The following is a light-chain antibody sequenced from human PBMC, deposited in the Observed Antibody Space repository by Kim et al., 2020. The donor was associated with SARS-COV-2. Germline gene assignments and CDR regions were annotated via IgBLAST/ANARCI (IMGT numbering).Light chain of an antibody. V-gene: IGKV2-30*02. Sequence: DVVMTQSPLSLPVTLGQPASISCKSSQSFVHSDVITYLTWFQQRPGQSPRRLIYKVSNRDSGVPDRFSGSGSGTDFTLEITRVEAEDVGIYYCMQGTHWPWTFGQGTKVDIK. CDR1: QSFVHSDVITY. CDR3: MQGTHWPWT. CDR2: KVS. J-gene: IGKJ1*01.